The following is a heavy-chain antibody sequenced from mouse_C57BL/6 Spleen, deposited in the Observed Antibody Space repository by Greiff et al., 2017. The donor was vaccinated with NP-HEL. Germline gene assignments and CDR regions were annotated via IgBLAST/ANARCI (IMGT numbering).Heavy chain of an antibody. CDR3: ARDRVLLYYFDY. Sequence: DVKLVESGGGLVKPGGSLKLSCAASGFTFSSYAMSWVRQTPEKRLEWVATISDGGSYTYYPDNVKGRFTISRDNAKNNLYLQMSHLKSEDTAMYYCARDRVLLYYFDYWGQGTTLTVSS. CDR2: ISDGGSYT. V-gene: IGHV5-4*01. D-gene: IGHD1-1*01. J-gene: IGHJ2*01. CDR1: GFTFSSYA.